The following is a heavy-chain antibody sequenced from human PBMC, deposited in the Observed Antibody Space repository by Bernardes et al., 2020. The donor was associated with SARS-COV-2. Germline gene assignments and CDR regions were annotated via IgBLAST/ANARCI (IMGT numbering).Heavy chain of an antibody. CDR1: GYTFTSYG. CDR3: AREVYRDMDWFDYMDV. J-gene: IGHJ6*03. CDR2: ISAYNGTT. D-gene: IGHD3-3*01. Sequence: ASVKVSCKASGYTFTSYGISWVRQAPGQGLEWMGWISAYNGTTTYAQKLQGRVTMTTDTSTSTAYMELRSLRSDDTAVYYCAREVYRDMDWFDYMDVWGKGTTVTVSS. V-gene: IGHV1-18*01.